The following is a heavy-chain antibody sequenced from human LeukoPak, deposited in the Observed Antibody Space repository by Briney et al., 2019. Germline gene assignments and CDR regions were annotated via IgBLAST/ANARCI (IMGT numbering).Heavy chain of an antibody. Sequence: GGSLRLSCAASGFTFSSYAMSWVRQAPGKGLEWVSAISGSGGSTYYADSVKGRFTISRDNSKNTLYLQMNSLRAEDTAVYYCAKQDIVVVPAAMGGPNWFDPWGQGTLVTVYS. V-gene: IGHV3-23*01. CDR2: ISGSGGST. D-gene: IGHD2-2*01. CDR1: GFTFSSYA. J-gene: IGHJ5*02. CDR3: AKQDIVVVPAAMGGPNWFDP.